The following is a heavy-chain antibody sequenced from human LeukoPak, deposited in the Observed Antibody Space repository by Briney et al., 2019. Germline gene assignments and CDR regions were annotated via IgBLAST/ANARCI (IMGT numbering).Heavy chain of an antibody. CDR3: ARVRPPRPGYCSSTSCRTNHFDY. Sequence: SETLSLTCAVYGGSFSGYYWSWIRQPPGKGLEWIWEINHSGSTNYNPSLKSRVTISVDTSKNQFSLKLSSVTAADTAVYYCARVRPPRPGYCSSTSCRTNHFDYWGQGTLVTVSS. CDR1: GGSFSGYY. D-gene: IGHD2-2*03. CDR2: INHSGST. V-gene: IGHV4-34*01. J-gene: IGHJ4*02.